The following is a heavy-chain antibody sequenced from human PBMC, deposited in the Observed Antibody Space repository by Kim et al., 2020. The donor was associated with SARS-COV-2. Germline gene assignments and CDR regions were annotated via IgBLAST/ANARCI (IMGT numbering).Heavy chain of an antibody. D-gene: IGHD6-19*01. CDR2: ISGSGGST. J-gene: IGHJ6*02. CDR3: AKDLSLAVAGPDGPNPYYYYGMDV. Sequence: GGSLRLSCAASGFTFSSYAMSWVRQAPGKGLEWVSAISGSGGSTYYADSVKGRFTISRDNSKNTLYLQMNSLRAEDTAVYYCAKDLSLAVAGPDGPNPYYYYGMDVWGQGTTVTVSS. V-gene: IGHV3-23*01. CDR1: GFTFSSYA.